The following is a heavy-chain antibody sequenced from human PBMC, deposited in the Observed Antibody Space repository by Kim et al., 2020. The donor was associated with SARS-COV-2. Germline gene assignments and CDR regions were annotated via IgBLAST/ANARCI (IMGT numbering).Heavy chain of an antibody. CDR3: ARGGGSGSYYSYYFDY. Sequence: SFQGQVTISADKSISTAYLQWSSLKASDTAMYYCARGGGSGSYYSYYFDYWGQGTLVTVSS. V-gene: IGHV5-51*01. D-gene: IGHD3-10*01. J-gene: IGHJ4*02.